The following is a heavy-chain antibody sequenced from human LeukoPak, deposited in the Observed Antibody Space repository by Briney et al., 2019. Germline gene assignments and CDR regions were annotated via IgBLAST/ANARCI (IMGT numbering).Heavy chain of an antibody. J-gene: IGHJ6*03. CDR1: GFTFGDYY. CDR3: ARVREYQLLSSYYHYMDV. Sequence: GGSLRLSCAASGFTFGDYYMTWIRQAPGKGLEWVSYISSSGTTIYYADSVEGRFTISRDNAKNSLYLQMNSLRAEDTAVYYCARVREYQLLSSYYHYMDVWGKGTTVTVSS. CDR2: ISSSGTTI. V-gene: IGHV3-11*04. D-gene: IGHD2-2*01.